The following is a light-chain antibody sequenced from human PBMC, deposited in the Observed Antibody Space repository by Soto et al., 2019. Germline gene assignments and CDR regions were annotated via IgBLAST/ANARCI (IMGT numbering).Light chain of an antibody. Sequence: QSVLTQPASVSGSPGQSITISCTGTSSDVGGYNYVSWYQQHPGKAPKLMIYEVSNRPSGISNRFSGSKSGNTASLTISGLQAEDEADYYCISYTSGSTLYVFXTGTKVTVL. V-gene: IGLV2-14*01. CDR1: SSDVGGYNY. CDR3: ISYTSGSTLYV. CDR2: EVS. J-gene: IGLJ1*01.